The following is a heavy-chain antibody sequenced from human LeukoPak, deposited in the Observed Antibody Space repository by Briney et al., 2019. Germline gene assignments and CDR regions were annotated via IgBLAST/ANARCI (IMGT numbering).Heavy chain of an antibody. V-gene: IGHV3-74*01. CDR2: INSDGSST. Sequence: QPGGSLRLSCAASGFTFGSYWMHWIRQAPGKGLVWVSRINSDGSSTSYADSVKGRFTISRDNAKNTLYLQMNSLRAEDTAVHYCARGDTAPTHYYYGMDVWGQGTTVTVSS. D-gene: IGHD5-18*01. J-gene: IGHJ6*02. CDR3: ARGDTAPTHYYYGMDV. CDR1: GFTFGSYW.